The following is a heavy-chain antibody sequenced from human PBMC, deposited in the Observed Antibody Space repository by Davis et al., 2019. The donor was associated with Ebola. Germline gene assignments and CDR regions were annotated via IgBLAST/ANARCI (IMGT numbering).Heavy chain of an antibody. CDR3: AKVWQQLANFDY. J-gene: IGHJ4*02. D-gene: IGHD6-13*01. CDR1: GFTFSNAW. Sequence: GGSLRLSCATSGFTFSNAWMSWVRQAPGKGLEWIGHIKSKSDGGTTDYAAPVKGRFTISRDDSEYTLYLQMNSLRAEDTAVYYCAKVWQQLANFDYWGQGTLVTVSS. CDR2: IKSKSDGGTT. V-gene: IGHV3-15*01.